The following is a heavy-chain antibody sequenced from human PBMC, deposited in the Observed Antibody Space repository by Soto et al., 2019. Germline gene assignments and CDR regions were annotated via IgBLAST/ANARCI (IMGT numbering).Heavy chain of an antibody. CDR1: GSTFSNYD. V-gene: IGHV3-30*03. CDR3: VREGYSGSYAAF. CDR2: ISFDGSKT. Sequence: QVQLVQSGGGVVQPGRSLSLSCEASGSTFSNYDMDWVRQAPGKGLEWVAIISFDGSKTYYADSVKGRFTLSRDNSKNTLFLQMNSLRPDDTATYYCVREGYSGSYAAFWGQGSLVNVSS. J-gene: IGHJ4*02. D-gene: IGHD1-26*01.